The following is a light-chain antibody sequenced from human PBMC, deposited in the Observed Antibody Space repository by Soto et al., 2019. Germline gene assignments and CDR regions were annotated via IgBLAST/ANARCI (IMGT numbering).Light chain of an antibody. V-gene: IGLV2-23*02. Sequence: QSALTQPASVSGSPGQSITISCTGTSSDVGSYNLVSWYRQHPGKAPKLMISEVSKRPSGVSNRFSGSKSGNTASLTISGLQAEGEADYYCCSYAGSSTFGVFGGGTKVTVL. J-gene: IGLJ3*02. CDR3: CSYAGSSTFGV. CDR1: SSDVGSYNL. CDR2: EVS.